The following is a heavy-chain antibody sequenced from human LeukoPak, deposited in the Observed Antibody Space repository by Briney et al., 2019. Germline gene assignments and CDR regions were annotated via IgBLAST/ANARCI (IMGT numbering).Heavy chain of an antibody. Sequence: SETLSLTCAVYIDSFTNYYWNWIRQPPGKGLEWIGSIYYSGSTYYNPSLKSRVTISVDTSKNQFSLKLSSVTAADTAVYYCARDYGDYYYYYMDVWGKGTTVTVSS. V-gene: IGHV4-39*07. CDR3: ARDYGDYYYYYMDV. J-gene: IGHJ6*03. CDR2: IYYSGST. CDR1: IDSFTNYY. D-gene: IGHD4-17*01.